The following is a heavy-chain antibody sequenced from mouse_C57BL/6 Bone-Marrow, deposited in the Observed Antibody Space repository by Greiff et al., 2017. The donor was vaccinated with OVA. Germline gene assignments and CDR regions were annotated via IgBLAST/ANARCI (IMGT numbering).Heavy chain of an antibody. CDR2: SRNKANDYTT. CDR1: GFTFSDFY. Sequence: EVKLVESGGGLVQSGRSLRLSCATSGFTFSDFYMEWVRQAPGKGLEWIAASRNKANDYTTEYSASVKGRFIVSRDTSQSILYLQMNALRAEDTAIYYCARDAGYGNYGYFDVWGTGTTVTVSS. D-gene: IGHD2-10*02. J-gene: IGHJ1*03. CDR3: ARDAGYGNYGYFDV. V-gene: IGHV7-1*01.